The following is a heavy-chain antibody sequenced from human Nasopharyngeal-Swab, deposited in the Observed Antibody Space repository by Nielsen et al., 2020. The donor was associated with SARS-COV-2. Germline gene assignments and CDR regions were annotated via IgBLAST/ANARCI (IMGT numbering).Heavy chain of an antibody. Sequence: GESLKISCAASGFTFSSHGMHWVRQAPGKGLEWVAVIWYDGSNRYYADSVKGRFTISRDNSKNTLYLQMNSLRAEDTAVYYCARDSGSYVWFGGFNWFDPWGQGTLVTVSS. V-gene: IGHV3-33*01. D-gene: IGHD3-10*01. CDR2: IWYDGSNR. CDR1: GFTFSSHG. J-gene: IGHJ5*02. CDR3: ARDSGSYVWFGGFNWFDP.